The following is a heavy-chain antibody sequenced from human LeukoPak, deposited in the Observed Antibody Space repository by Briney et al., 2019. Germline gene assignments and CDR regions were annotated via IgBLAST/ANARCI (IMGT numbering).Heavy chain of an antibody. CDR2: ISSSSGYI. D-gene: IGHD2-2*01. V-gene: IGHV3-21*01. CDR3: AREIVSSTCFDY. CDR1: GFPFSSYA. Sequence: NPGGSLRLSCAASGFPFSSYAMYWVRQAPGKGLEWVSSISSSSGYIYYADSVKGRFTISRDNAKNSLYLQMNSLRAEDTSVYYCAREIVSSTCFDYWGQGALVTVSS. J-gene: IGHJ4*02.